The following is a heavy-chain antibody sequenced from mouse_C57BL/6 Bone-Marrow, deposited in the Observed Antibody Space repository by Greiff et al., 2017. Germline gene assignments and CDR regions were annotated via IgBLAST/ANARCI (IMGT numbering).Heavy chain of an antibody. CDR3: ARGYYGIYAMDY. V-gene: IGHV3-1*01. J-gene: IGHJ4*01. CDR2: ISYSGST. D-gene: IGHD1-1*01. CDR1: GYSITSGYD. Sequence: EVHLVESGPGMVKPSQSLSLTCTVTGYSITSGYDWHWIRHFPGNKLEWMGYISYSGSTNYNPSLKSRISITHDTSKNHFFLKLNSVTTEDTATYYCARGYYGIYAMDYWGQGTSVTVSS.